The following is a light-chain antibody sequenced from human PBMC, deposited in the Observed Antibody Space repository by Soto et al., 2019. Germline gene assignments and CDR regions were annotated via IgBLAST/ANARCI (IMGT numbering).Light chain of an antibody. V-gene: IGKV2-30*01. CDR1: QSLVFSDGNTF. CDR3: FQGVQTPPIT. CDR2: QVS. J-gene: IGKJ5*01. Sequence: DVVLTQSPPSLPVTLGQPASISCRSTQSLVFSDGNTFLHWLQQRPGQSPRRLIYQVSKRDSGVPDRFSGSGSGTYFTLKISRVEADDVGVYYCFQGVQTPPITFGQGTRLEIK.